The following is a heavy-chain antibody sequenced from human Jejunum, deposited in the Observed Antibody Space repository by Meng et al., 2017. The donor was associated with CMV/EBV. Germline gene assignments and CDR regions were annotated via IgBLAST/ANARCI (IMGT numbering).Heavy chain of an antibody. Sequence: DYSWGWVRQTPQKGLEWVGYIHSSGNAFYNPSLRSRVTMSLETSKNQFSMHLASVTAADTAVYSCARVEGYCGGDGCHNWIDPWGQGTLVTVSS. CDR2: IHSSGNA. J-gene: IGHJ5*02. V-gene: IGHV4-30-4*08. CDR1: DYS. CDR3: ARVEGYCGGDGCHNWIDP. D-gene: IGHD2-21*02.